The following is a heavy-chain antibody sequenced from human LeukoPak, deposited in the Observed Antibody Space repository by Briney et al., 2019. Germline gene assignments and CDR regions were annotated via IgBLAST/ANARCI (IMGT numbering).Heavy chain of an antibody. CDR1: GFTFSNCW. Sequence: GGSLRLSCAASGFTFSNCWMSWVRQAPGKGLEWVANIKQDGSEKYYVDSVKGRFTISRDNAKNSLYLQMNSLRAEDTAVYYCRGLWLRPCDYWGQGTLVTVSS. CDR3: RGLWLRPCDY. J-gene: IGHJ4*02. CDR2: IKQDGSEK. D-gene: IGHD5-12*01. V-gene: IGHV3-7*01.